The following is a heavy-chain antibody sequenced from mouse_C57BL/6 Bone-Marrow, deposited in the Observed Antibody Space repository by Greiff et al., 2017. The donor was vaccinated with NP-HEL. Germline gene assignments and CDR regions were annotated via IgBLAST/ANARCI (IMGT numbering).Heavy chain of an antibody. CDR1: GYTFTSYW. Sequence: QVQLQQPGAELVKPGASVKLSCKASGYTFTSYWMHWVKQRPGQGLEWIGMIHPNSGSTNYNEKFKSKATLTVDKSSSTAYMQLSSLTSEDSAVYYCARTDRELRRYFDVWGTGTTVTVSS. D-gene: IGHD1-2*01. J-gene: IGHJ1*03. CDR2: IHPNSGST. CDR3: ARTDRELRRYFDV. V-gene: IGHV1-64*01.